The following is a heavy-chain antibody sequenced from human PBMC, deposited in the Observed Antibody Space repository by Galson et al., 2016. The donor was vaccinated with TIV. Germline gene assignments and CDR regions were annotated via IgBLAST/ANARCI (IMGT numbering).Heavy chain of an antibody. Sequence: SVKVSCKVSGDSLSDLSMHWVRQAPGKGLEWMGGFDPEQHKKIYAQKLQGRVTLTEDTSTDTAFLELSSLRFEDTAVYYCASVAWFPGLSLDSWGQGTLVIVSS. V-gene: IGHV1-24*01. CDR2: FDPEQHKK. CDR3: ASVAWFPGLSLDS. CDR1: GDSLSDLS. D-gene: IGHD2/OR15-2a*01. J-gene: IGHJ4*02.